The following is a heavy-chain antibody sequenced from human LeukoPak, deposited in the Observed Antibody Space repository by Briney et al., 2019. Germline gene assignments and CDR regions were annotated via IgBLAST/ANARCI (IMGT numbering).Heavy chain of an antibody. CDR1: GYTFTSYG. CDR2: ISAYNGNT. CDR3: ARAHSVTMVRGVRNDAFDI. J-gene: IGHJ3*02. V-gene: IGHV1-18*01. Sequence: GASVKVSCKASGYTFTSYGISWVRQAPGQGLEWMGWISAYNGNTNNAQKLQGRVTMTTDTSTSTAYMELRSLRSYDTAVYYCARAHSVTMVRGVRNDAFDIWGQGTMVTVSS. D-gene: IGHD3-10*01.